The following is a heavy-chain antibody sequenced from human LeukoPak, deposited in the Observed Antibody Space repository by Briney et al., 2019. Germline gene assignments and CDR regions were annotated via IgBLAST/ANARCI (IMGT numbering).Heavy chain of an antibody. Sequence: SGPTLVNPTQTLTLTCTFSGFSLSTSGMCVSWIRQPPGKALEWLARIDWDDDKYYSTSLKTRLTISKDTSKNQVVLTMTNMDPVDTATYYCARSAQCYYYYYIDVWGKGTTVTVSS. J-gene: IGHJ6*03. V-gene: IGHV2-70*11. CDR2: IDWDDDK. CDR3: ARSAQCYYYYYIDV. CDR1: GFSLSTSGMC. D-gene: IGHD6-19*01.